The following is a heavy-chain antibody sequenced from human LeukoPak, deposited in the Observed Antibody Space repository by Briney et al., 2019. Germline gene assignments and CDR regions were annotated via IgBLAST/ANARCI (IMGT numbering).Heavy chain of an antibody. V-gene: IGHV3-21*01. CDR1: GFTFSSYS. J-gene: IGHJ4*02. D-gene: IGHD5-18*01. CDR2: ISSSSSYI. CDR3: ARENMDTAMAFDY. Sequence: GGSLRLSCAASGFTFSSYSMNWVRQAPGKGLEWVSSISSSSSYIYYADSVKGRFTISRDNAKNSLYLQMNSLRAEDTAVYYCARENMDTAMAFDYWGQGTLVTVSS.